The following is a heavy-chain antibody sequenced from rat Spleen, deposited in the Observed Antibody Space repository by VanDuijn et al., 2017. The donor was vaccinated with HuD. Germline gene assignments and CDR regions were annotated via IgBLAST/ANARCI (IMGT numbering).Heavy chain of an antibody. J-gene: IGHJ1*01. CDR1: GFSLTSYN. CDR2: VWNTGGT. Sequence: QVQLKESGPGLVQPSQTLSLICTVAGFSLTSYNVHWVRQPPGKGLEWMGVVWNTGGTRYNTALKSRLSISKDTSKSQVFLKMNSLQTEDTATYFCARDHYSAHWSFDFWGPGTMVTVSS. V-gene: IGHV2-41*01. CDR3: ARDHYSAHWSFDF. D-gene: IGHD3-3*01.